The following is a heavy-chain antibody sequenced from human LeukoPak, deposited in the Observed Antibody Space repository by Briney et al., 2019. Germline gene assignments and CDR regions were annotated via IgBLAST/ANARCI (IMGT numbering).Heavy chain of an antibody. CDR2: ISYDGDVT. J-gene: IGHJ4*02. V-gene: IGHV3-30*01. Sequence: PGGSLRPSCAASGFTFNTYTMLWVRQAPGKGPEWLAVISYDGDVTHYADSVKDRFTISRDNSKNTLLLQLNSLRGDDTALYYCARDSTYFYDGGSSGPHYFDYWGQGTLVTVSS. CDR3: ARDSTYFYDGGSSGPHYFDY. CDR1: GFTFNTYT. D-gene: IGHD3-16*01.